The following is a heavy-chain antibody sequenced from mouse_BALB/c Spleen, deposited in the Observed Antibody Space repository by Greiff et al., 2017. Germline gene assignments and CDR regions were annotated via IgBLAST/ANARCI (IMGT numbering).Heavy chain of an antibody. CDR2: IRLKSNNYAT. J-gene: IGHJ4*01. CDR1: GFTFSNYW. V-gene: IGHV6-6*02. CDR3: TRRGGSYAMDY. Sequence: EVKVVESGGGLVQPGGSMKLSCVASGFTFSNYWMNWVRQSPEKGLEWVAEIRLKSNNYATHYAESVKGRFTISRDDSKSSVYLQMNNLRAEDTGIYYCTRRGGSYAMDYWGQGTSVTVSS.